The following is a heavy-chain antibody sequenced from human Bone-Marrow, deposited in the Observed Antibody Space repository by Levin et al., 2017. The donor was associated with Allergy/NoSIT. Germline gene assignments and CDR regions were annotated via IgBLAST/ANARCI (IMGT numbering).Heavy chain of an antibody. CDR1: GYSFPSYW. V-gene: IGHV5-51*01. J-gene: IGHJ3*02. Sequence: GESLKISCKGSGYSFPSYWIGWVRQMPGKGLEWMGIIYPGDSDTRYSPSFQGQVTISADKSISTAYLQWSSLKASDTAMYCCARFNGLLWVREFDAFDIWGQGTMVTVSS. CDR3: ARFNGLLWVREFDAFDI. CDR2: IYPGDSDT. D-gene: IGHD3-10*01.